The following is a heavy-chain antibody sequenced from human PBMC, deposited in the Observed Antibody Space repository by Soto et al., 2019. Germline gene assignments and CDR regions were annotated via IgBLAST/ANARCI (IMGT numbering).Heavy chain of an antibody. CDR1: GGSISNHY. CDR2: IYYNGNT. D-gene: IGHD6-6*01. Sequence: PSETLSLTCTVSGGSISNHYWSWIRLPPGKGLEWIGYIYYNGNTNYNPPLKSRVTISVDTSKNQISLKLSSVTAADTAVYYCASSFIAARNFYYWGQGTLVTVSS. CDR3: ASSFIAARNFYY. V-gene: IGHV4-59*08. J-gene: IGHJ4*02.